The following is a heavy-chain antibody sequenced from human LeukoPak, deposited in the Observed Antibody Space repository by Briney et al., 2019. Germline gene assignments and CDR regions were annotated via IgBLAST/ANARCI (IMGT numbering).Heavy chain of an antibody. J-gene: IGHJ3*02. CDR1: GGSISSYY. D-gene: IGHD6-13*01. Sequence: PSETLSLTCTVSGGSISSYYWSWIRQPAGKGLEWIGRIYTSGSTNYNPSLKSRVTISVDTSKNQFSLKLSSVTAADTAVYYCARWIAAAGTAAFDIWGQGTMVTVSS. CDR2: IYTSGST. V-gene: IGHV4-4*07. CDR3: ARWIAAAGTAAFDI.